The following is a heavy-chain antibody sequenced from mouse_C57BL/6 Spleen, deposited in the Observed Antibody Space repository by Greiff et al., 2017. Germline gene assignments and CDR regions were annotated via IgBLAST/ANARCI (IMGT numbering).Heavy chain of an antibody. V-gene: IGHV14-3*01. Sequence: EVKLMASVAELVRPGASVKLSCTASGFNIKNTYMHWVKQRPEQGLEWIGRFDPANGTTKYAPKFQGKATITADTSSNTASLQLSSLTSEDTAISYCARGGYYDSYYARDYWGQGASVTVSS. CDR1: GFNIKNTY. CDR3: ARGGYYDSYYARDY. D-gene: IGHD2-3*01. CDR2: FDPANGTT. J-gene: IGHJ4*01.